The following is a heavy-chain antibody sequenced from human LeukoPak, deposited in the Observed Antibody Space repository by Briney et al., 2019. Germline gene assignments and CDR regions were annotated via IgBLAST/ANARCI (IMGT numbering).Heavy chain of an antibody. J-gene: IGHJ4*02. V-gene: IGHV3-33*06. D-gene: IGHD2-15*01. CDR3: AKDRAYCNGGSRWATLDH. Sequence: PGGSLRLSCAASGFTFSSYGMHWVRQAPGKGLEWVAVIWFDETNEYYADSVKGRFTISRDNSKNTLYLQMNSLRAEDTAVYYCAKDRAYCNGGSRWATLDHWGQGTLLTVSS. CDR2: IWFDETNE. CDR1: GFTFSSYG.